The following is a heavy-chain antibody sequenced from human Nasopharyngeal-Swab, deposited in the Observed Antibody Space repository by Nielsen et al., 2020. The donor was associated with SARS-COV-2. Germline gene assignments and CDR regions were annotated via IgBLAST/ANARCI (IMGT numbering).Heavy chain of an antibody. Sequence: WVRQAPGQGLEWMGIINPSGGSTNYAQKFQERVTITRDMSTSTAYMELSSLRSEDTAVYYCAAGIAAAGWIFDYWGQGTLVTVSS. V-gene: IGHV1-46*01. CDR3: AAGIAAAGWIFDY. J-gene: IGHJ4*02. D-gene: IGHD6-13*01. CDR2: INPSGGST.